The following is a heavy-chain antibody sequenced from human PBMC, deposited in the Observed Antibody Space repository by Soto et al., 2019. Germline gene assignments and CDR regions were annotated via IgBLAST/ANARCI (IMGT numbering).Heavy chain of an antibody. Sequence: PRLSCAASGFTFSSYGMHWVRQAPGKGLEWVAVIWYDGSNKYYADSVKGRFTISRDNSKNTLYLQMNSLRAEDTAVYYCARAGGIAVAGIYYYYGMDVWGQGTTVTVSS. CDR3: ARAGGIAVAGIYYYYGMDV. CDR2: IWYDGSNK. CDR1: GFTFSSYG. V-gene: IGHV3-33*01. J-gene: IGHJ6*02. D-gene: IGHD6-19*01.